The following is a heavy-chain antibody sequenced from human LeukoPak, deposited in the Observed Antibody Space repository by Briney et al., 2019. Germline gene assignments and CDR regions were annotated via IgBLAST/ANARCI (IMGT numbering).Heavy chain of an antibody. D-gene: IGHD3-3*01. V-gene: IGHV3-7*01. Sequence: PGGSLRLSCAASGFTFSSYAMSWVRQAPGKGLEWVANIKQDGSEKYYVDSVKGRFTISRDNAKNSLYLQTNSLRAEDTAVYYCARDREWLLHYYFDYWGQGTLVTVSS. CDR3: ARDREWLLHYYFDY. CDR1: GFTFSSYA. CDR2: IKQDGSEK. J-gene: IGHJ4*02.